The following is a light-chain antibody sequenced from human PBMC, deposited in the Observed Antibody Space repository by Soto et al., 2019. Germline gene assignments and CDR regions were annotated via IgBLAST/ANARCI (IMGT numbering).Light chain of an antibody. Sequence: SELRQHASGSGNPGQSRTISCPYTRSNVGGYNYVSWYQQHPGKAPKLMIYDVSNRPSGVSNRFSGSKSGNTASLTISGLQAEDEADYYCSSYTSSSLHVFGTGTKVTVL. V-gene: IGLV2-14*03. CDR3: SSYTSSSLHV. CDR2: DVS. CDR1: RSNVGGYNY. J-gene: IGLJ1*01.